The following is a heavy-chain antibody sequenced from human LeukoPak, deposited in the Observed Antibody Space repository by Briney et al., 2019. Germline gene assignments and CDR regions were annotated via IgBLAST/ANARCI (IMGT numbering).Heavy chain of an antibody. CDR3: ARERIAAAGTPPYYYYYGMDV. CDR1: GFTFSSCG. D-gene: IGHD6-13*01. CDR2: IWYDGSNK. V-gene: IGHV3-33*08. Sequence: GGSLRLSCAASGFTFSSCGMNWVRQAPGKGLEWVAVIWYDGSNKYYADSVKGRFTISRDNSKNTLYLQMNSLRAEDTAVYYCARERIAAAGTPPYYYYYGMDVWGQGTTVTVSS. J-gene: IGHJ6*02.